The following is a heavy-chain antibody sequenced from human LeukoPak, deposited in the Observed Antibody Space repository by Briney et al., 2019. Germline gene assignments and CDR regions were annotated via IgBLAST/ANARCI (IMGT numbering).Heavy chain of an antibody. Sequence: GGSLRLPCAASGFTFSSYAMSWVRQAPGKGLEWVSAISGSGGSTYYADSVKGRFTISRDNSKNTLYLQMNSLRAEDTAVYYCAKSIVSRITIFGVVIANFDYWGQGTLVTVSS. CDR3: AKSIVSRITIFGVVIANFDY. D-gene: IGHD3-3*01. CDR2: ISGSGGST. V-gene: IGHV3-23*01. CDR1: GFTFSSYA. J-gene: IGHJ4*02.